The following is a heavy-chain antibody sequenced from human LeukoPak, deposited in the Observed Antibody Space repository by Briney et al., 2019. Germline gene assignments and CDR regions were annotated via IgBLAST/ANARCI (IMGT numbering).Heavy chain of an antibody. CDR3: ARDLGSGSYYGYFDY. D-gene: IGHD3-10*01. CDR2: IYYSGST. J-gene: IGHJ4*02. V-gene: IGHV4-59*01. Sequence: SETLSLTCTVSGRSISSYYWSWIRQPPGKGLEWIGYIYYSGSTNYNPSLKSRVTISVDTSKNQFSLKLSSVTAADTAVYYCARDLGSGSYYGYFDYWGQGTLVTVSS. CDR1: GRSISSYY.